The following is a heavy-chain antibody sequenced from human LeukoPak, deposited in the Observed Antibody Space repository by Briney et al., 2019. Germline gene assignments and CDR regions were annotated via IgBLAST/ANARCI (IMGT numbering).Heavy chain of an antibody. CDR2: INPNSGGT. CDR1: GYTFTGYY. CDR3: ARGRGYSYGWSQTTDY. Sequence: ASVKVSCKASGYTFTGYYMHWVRQAPGQGLEWMGWINPNSGGTNYAQEFQGRVTMTRDTSISTAYMELSRLRSDDTAVYYCARGRGYSYGWSQTTDYWGQGTLVTVSS. J-gene: IGHJ4*02. D-gene: IGHD5-18*01. V-gene: IGHV1-2*02.